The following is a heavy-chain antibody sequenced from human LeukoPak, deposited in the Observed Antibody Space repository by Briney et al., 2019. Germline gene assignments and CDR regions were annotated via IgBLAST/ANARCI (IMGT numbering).Heavy chain of an antibody. J-gene: IGHJ4*02. V-gene: IGHV3-48*01. Sequence: SGGSLRLSCAASGFTFSSYSMNWVRQAPGKGLEWVSYISSSSSTIYYADSVKGRFIISRDNAKNSLYLQMNSLRAEDTAVYYCARDENWGSRVADYWGQGTLVTVSS. CDR2: ISSSSSTI. CDR1: GFTFSSYS. CDR3: ARDENWGSRVADY. D-gene: IGHD7-27*01.